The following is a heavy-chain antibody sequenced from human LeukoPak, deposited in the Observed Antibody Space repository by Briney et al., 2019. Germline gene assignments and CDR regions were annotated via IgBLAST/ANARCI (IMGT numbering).Heavy chain of an antibody. CDR3: ARVPFYGSGSSYYFDY. Sequence: GASVKVSCKASGGTFSSYAISWVRQAPGQGLEWMGGIIPIFGTANYAQKFQGRVTITADESTSTAYMELSSLRSEDTAVYYCARVPFYGSGSSYYFDYWGQGTLVTVSS. V-gene: IGHV1-69*13. CDR1: GGTFSSYA. J-gene: IGHJ4*02. CDR2: IIPIFGTA. D-gene: IGHD3-10*01.